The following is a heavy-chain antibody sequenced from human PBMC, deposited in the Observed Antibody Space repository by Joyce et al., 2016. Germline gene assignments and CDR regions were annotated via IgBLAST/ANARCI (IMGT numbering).Heavy chain of an antibody. CDR3: TRIGDCSGGSCYEGWFDP. D-gene: IGHD2-15*01. J-gene: IGHJ5*02. CDR2: IRSKAYGGTT. V-gene: IGHV3-49*05. Sequence: EVQLVESGGGLVKPGRSLRLSCTSSGFIFGDYAMNWFRQAAGNGLEWVGFIRSKAYGGTTDYAASVKGRFTISRDDSKSIAYLQMNSLKTEDTAVYYCTRIGDCSGGSCYEGWFDPWGQGTLVTVSS. CDR1: GFIFGDYA.